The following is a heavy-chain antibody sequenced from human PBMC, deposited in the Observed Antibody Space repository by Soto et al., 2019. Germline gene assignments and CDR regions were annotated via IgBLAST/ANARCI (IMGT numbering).Heavy chain of an antibody. CDR2: ISAGSGSA. Sequence: GGSLRLSCAASGFTFSSYAMTWVRQAPGKGLEWVSAISAGSGSAYYADSVKGLFTISRDNSKNTLYLQMNSLRAEDTAAYYCAKVRSAWFFDYWGQGTLVTVSS. V-gene: IGHV3-23*01. CDR3: AKVRSAWFFDY. J-gene: IGHJ4*02. D-gene: IGHD6-19*01. CDR1: GFTFSSYA.